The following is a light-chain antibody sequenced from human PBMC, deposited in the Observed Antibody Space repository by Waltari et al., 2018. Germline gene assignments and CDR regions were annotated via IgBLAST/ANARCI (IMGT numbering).Light chain of an antibody. J-gene: IGKJ4*01. CDR3: QQRTSWPPGLS. V-gene: IGKV3-11*01. CDR2: DVS. Sequence: EIVLTQSPATLSLSPGERATLSCRASQSVSNNLAWYQQKPGQAPRLLIYDVSSRATGIPARISARGAGTDFTLTINSLEPEDSAVYDCQQRTSWPPGLSFGGGTKVEIK. CDR1: QSVSNN.